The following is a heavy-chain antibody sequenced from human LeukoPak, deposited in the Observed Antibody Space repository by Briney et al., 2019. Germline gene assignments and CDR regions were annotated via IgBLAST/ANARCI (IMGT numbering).Heavy chain of an antibody. CDR1: GFTFSSYW. J-gene: IGHJ5*02. Sequence: GGSLRLSCAASGFTFSSYWMHWVRQAPGKGLVWVSRINTDGSSTSYADSVKGRFTISRDNAKNTLYLQMNSLRAEDTAVYYCASGHYYGSGSYYPNWFGPWGQGTLVTVSS. V-gene: IGHV3-74*01. D-gene: IGHD3-10*01. CDR2: INTDGSST. CDR3: ASGHYYGSGSYYPNWFGP.